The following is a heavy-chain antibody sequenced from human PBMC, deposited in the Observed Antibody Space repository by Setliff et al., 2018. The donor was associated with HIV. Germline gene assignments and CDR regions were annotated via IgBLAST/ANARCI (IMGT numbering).Heavy chain of an antibody. V-gene: IGHV3-15*07. CDR1: GFTFTNAW. CDR2: IRTKTDGGTA. J-gene: IGHJ4*02. Sequence: PGGSLRLSCVVSGFTFTNAWMNWVRQAPGKGLEWLGRIRTKTDGGTADYAAPVKGRFTISRDDSQNTLYLQMDSLRAEDTAVYYCARDQYYYDTSGYYRGSAFDFWGQGTLVTVSS. CDR3: ARDQYYYDTSGYYRGSAFDF. D-gene: IGHD3-22*01.